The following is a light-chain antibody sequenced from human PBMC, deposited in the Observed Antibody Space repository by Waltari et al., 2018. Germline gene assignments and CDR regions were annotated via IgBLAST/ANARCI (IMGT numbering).Light chain of an antibody. CDR1: SPNIGRIT. CDR3: AAWDDSLNGL. CDR2: SNN. V-gene: IGLV1-44*01. Sequence: QSVLTPPPSASGTPGQSVTTSCSGSSPNIGRITVHWYQQLPGTAPKLLIYSNNQRPSGVPDRFSGSKSGTSASLAISGLQSEDEADYYCAAWDDSLNGLFGGGTKLTVL. J-gene: IGLJ3*02.